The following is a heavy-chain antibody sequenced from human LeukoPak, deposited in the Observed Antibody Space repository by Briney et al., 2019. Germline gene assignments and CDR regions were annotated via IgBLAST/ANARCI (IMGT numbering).Heavy chain of an antibody. CDR2: IFHSGST. CDR1: GVSISSSNW. J-gene: IGHJ4*02. V-gene: IGHV4-4*02. D-gene: IGHD3-22*01. Sequence: PSGTLSLTCAVSGVSISSSNWWTWVRQPPGQGLEWIGEIFHSGSTNYNPSLKSRVTMSVDKSKNQFSLQLNSVTATDTAVYYCATYYESSGYRLDYWGQGTLVTVSS. CDR3: ATYYESSGYRLDY.